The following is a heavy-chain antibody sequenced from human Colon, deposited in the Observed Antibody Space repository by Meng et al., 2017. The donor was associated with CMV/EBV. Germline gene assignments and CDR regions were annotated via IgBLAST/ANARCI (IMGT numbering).Heavy chain of an antibody. CDR3: AKGTYQQLPPRCLDS. CDR1: EFTFNNFV. D-gene: IGHD1-1*01. V-gene: IGHV3-23*01. CDR2: ITGSGGST. J-gene: IGHJ5*01. Sequence: GESLKISCAAAEFTFNNFVMSWVRQAPGKGLEWVASITGSGGSTYYADSVKDRFTISRDNSKRSLYLHMDSLRVEDTALYYCAKGTYQQLPPRCLDSWGQGTLVTVSS.